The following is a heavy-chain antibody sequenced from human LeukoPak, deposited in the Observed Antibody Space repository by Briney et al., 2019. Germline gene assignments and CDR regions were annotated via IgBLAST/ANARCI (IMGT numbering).Heavy chain of an antibody. CDR1: GGSISSCGYY. CDR2: IYYSWST. D-gene: IGHD5-18*01. CDR3: ARAGGYSYGLLWFDY. J-gene: IGHJ4*01. Sequence: TLSLTFTVSGGSISSCGYYWSWIRQHPGKGLEWSGYIYYSWSTYYNPSLNSRVTISVDTSKNQFSLKLSSVPAADTPVYYCARAGGYSYGLLWFDYWGHGTLVTVSS. V-gene: IGHV4-31*03.